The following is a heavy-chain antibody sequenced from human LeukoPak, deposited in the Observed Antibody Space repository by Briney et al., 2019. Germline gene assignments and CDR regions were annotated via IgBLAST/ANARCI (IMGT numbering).Heavy chain of an antibody. Sequence: GGSLRLSCAASGFTFDDYGMSWVRQAPGKGLEWVSGINWNGGSTGYADSVKGRFTISRDNSKNTLYLQMNSLRAEDTAVYYCARGSRVAGTFDYWGQGTLVTVSS. CDR1: GFTFDDYG. V-gene: IGHV3-20*04. D-gene: IGHD6-19*01. CDR2: INWNGGST. J-gene: IGHJ4*02. CDR3: ARGSRVAGTFDY.